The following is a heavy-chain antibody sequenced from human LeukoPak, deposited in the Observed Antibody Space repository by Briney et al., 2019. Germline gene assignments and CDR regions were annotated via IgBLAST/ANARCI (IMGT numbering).Heavy chain of an antibody. CDR3: ARADRYYDFWSGYEGRGY. V-gene: IGHV1-8*01. CDR1: GYTFTSYD. J-gene: IGHJ4*02. D-gene: IGHD3-3*01. CDR2: MNPNSGNT. Sequence: ASVKVSCKASGYTFTSYDINWVRQATGQGLEWMGWMNPNSGNTGYAQKFQGRVTMTRNTSISTAYMELSSLRSEDTAVYYCARADRYYDFWSGYEGRGYWGQGTLVTVSS.